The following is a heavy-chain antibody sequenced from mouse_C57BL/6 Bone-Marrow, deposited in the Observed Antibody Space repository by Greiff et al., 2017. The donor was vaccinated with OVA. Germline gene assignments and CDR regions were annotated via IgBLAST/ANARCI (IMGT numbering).Heavy chain of an antibody. CDR2: IDPSDSYT. CDR3: ASRALYYSNSHWYFDV. V-gene: IGHV1-69*01. CDR1: GYTFTSYW. D-gene: IGHD2-5*01. Sequence: QVQLQQPGAELVMPGASVKLSCKASGYTFTSYWMHWVKQRPGQGLEWIGEIDPSDSYTNYNQKFKGKSTLTVDKSSSTAYMPLSSLTSEDSAVYYCASRALYYSNSHWYFDVWGTGTTVTVAS. J-gene: IGHJ1*03.